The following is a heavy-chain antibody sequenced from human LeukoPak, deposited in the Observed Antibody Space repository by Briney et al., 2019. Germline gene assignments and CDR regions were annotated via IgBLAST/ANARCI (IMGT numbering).Heavy chain of an antibody. V-gene: IGHV4-39*01. CDR1: GGSISSSSYY. D-gene: IGHD3-16*01. CDR2: IYYSGST. Sequence: SETLSLTCTVSGGSISSSSYYWGWIRQPPGKGLEWIGSIYYSGSTYYNPSLKSRVTISVDTSKNQFSLKLSSVTAADTAVYYCARQSSWGLTTWYFDLWGRGTLVTVSS. CDR3: ARQSSWGLTTWYFDL. J-gene: IGHJ2*01.